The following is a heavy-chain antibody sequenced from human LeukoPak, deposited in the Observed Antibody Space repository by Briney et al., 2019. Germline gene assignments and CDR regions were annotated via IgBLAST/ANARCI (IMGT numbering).Heavy chain of an antibody. D-gene: IGHD6-13*01. CDR1: GFTFSSYA. CDR2: ISGSGLSP. CDR3: AKGSQSSSWNFDY. V-gene: IGHV3-23*01. J-gene: IGHJ4*02. Sequence: GGSLRLSCAASGFTFSSYAMHWVRRAPGKGLEWVSAISGSGLSPYYAGAVKGRFTISRDNSKNTLYLQMNSLRAEDTAVYYCAKGSQSSSWNFDYWGQGTQVTVSS.